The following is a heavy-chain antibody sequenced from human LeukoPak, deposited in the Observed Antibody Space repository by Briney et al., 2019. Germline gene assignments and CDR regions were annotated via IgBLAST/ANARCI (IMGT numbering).Heavy chain of an antibody. Sequence: PGGSLRLSCAASGFTFSNYAMHWVRQDSGRGLDWVAVISHDGINTYYADSVKGRFTISRDNSKNTLYLQMNSLRAEDTAVHYCAKEQGKIGIESTFDYWGQGTLVTVSS. CDR2: ISHDGINT. D-gene: IGHD3-22*01. J-gene: IGHJ4*02. V-gene: IGHV3-30*18. CDR3: AKEQGKIGIESTFDY. CDR1: GFTFSNYA.